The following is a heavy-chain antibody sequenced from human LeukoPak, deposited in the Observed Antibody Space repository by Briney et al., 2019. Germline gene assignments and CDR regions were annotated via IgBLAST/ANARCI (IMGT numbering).Heavy chain of an antibody. Sequence: PSETLSLTCAVYGGSFSGYYWSWIRQPPGKGLEWIGYIYYSGSTNYNPSLKSRVTISVDTSKNQFSLKLSSVTAADTAVYYCARALVATRPRLDYWGQGTLVTVSS. CDR3: ARALVATRPRLDY. J-gene: IGHJ4*02. D-gene: IGHD5-12*01. CDR2: IYYSGST. V-gene: IGHV4-59*01. CDR1: GGSFSGYY.